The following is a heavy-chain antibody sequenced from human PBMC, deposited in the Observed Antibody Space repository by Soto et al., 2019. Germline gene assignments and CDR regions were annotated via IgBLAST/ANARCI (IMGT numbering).Heavy chain of an antibody. CDR1: GFTFNDCV. D-gene: IGHD3-3*02. V-gene: IGHV3-30*14. CDR2: MTYDGATE. Sequence: QVHLVESGGGVVQPGRSLRLSCAASGFTFNDCVIHWVRQAAGKGLEWVASMTYDGATEYYADSVKGRFTVSRDNSKRTLSLQMNSLRPEDTAVYYCARVRLSIAVNDALDVWGQGTTVTVSS. CDR3: ARVRLSIAVNDALDV. J-gene: IGHJ3*01.